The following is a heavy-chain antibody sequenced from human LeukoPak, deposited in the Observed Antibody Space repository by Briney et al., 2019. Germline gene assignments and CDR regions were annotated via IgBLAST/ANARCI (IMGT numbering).Heavy chain of an antibody. D-gene: IGHD1-7*01. CDR3: ARWYWNYTAFDI. CDR2: INHSGST. V-gene: IGHV4-34*01. Sequence: SETLSLTCAVSGGSFSGYYWSWVRQPPGKGLEWIGEINHSGSTNYNPSLKSRVTISVDTSKNQFSLKLSSVTAADTAVYYCARWYWNYTAFDIWGQGTMVTVSS. CDR1: GGSFSGYY. J-gene: IGHJ3*02.